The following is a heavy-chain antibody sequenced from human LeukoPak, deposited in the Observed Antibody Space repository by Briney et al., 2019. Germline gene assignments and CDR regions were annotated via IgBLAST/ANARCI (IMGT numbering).Heavy chain of an antibody. Sequence: ASVKVSCKASGGTFSNYGISWVRQAPGQGLEWMGRIIPILGIAKYAQKFQGRVTITADKSTSIGYMELNSLRSEDTAVYYCARGGGDGYNFIDYWGQGTLVTVSS. CDR1: GGTFSNYG. CDR3: ARGGGDGYNFIDY. V-gene: IGHV1-69*04. J-gene: IGHJ4*02. CDR2: IIPILGIA. D-gene: IGHD5-24*01.